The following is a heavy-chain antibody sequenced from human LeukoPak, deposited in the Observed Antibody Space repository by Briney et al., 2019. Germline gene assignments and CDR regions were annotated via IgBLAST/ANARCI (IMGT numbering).Heavy chain of an antibody. CDR1: GYSFTSYA. J-gene: IGHJ4*02. CDR2: INPNSGDT. V-gene: IGHV1-2*02. CDR3: ARGQQVDY. Sequence: EASVKVSCKASGYSFTSYAMNWVRQAPGQGLEWMGWINPNSGDTNYAQKFQDRVTMTRDTSNSTAYMELSRLRSDDTAVYFCARGQQVDYWGQGTLVTVSS. D-gene: IGHD1/OR15-1a*01.